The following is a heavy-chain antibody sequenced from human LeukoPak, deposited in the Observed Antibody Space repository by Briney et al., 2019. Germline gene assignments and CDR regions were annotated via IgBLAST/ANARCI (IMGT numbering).Heavy chain of an antibody. Sequence: SVKVSCKASGGTFISYAISWVRQAPGQGLEWMGGIIPIFGTANYAQKFQGRVTITADESTSTAYMELSSLRSEDTAVYYCASMGSEVAVAGTDYWGQGTLVTVSS. D-gene: IGHD6-19*01. CDR2: IIPIFGTA. CDR1: GGTFISYA. V-gene: IGHV1-69*13. CDR3: ASMGSEVAVAGTDY. J-gene: IGHJ4*02.